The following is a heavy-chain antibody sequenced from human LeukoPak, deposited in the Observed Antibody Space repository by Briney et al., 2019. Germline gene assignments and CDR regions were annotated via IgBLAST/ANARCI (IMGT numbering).Heavy chain of an antibody. CDR3: ARRDYDNAHFDY. V-gene: IGHV4-34*01. CDR1: GGSFSGYY. Sequence: PSETLSLTCAVYGGSFSGYYWSWIRQPPGKGLEWIGEINHSGSTNYNPSLKSRVTISVDTSKNQFSLKLSSVTAADTAVYYCARRDYDNAHFDYWGQGTLVTVSP. CDR2: INHSGST. D-gene: IGHD3-22*01. J-gene: IGHJ4*02.